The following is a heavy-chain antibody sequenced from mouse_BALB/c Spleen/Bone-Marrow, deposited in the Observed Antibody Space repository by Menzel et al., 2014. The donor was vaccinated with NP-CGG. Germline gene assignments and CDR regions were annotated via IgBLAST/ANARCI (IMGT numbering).Heavy chain of an antibody. D-gene: IGHD2-1*01. CDR2: INPSSGYT. V-gene: IGHV1-4*01. Sequence: QVQLKDSGAELARPGASVKMSCRASGYTFTTYTMHWVKQRPGQGLEWIGYINPSSGYTYYNQKFKDKATLTADKSSSPAYLQLSSLTSEDSAVYYCARVYGNYDAMDYWGQGTSVTVSS. J-gene: IGHJ4*01. CDR3: ARVYGNYDAMDY. CDR1: GYTFTTYT.